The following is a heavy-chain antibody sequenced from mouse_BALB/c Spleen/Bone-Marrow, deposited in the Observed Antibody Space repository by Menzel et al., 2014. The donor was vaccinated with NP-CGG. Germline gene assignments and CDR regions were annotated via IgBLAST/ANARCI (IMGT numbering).Heavy chain of an antibody. CDR1: GFSLTSYG. CDR2: IWAGGST. D-gene: IGHD4-1*01. V-gene: IGHV2-9*02. CDR3: ARDWDWYFDV. J-gene: IGHJ1*01. Sequence: VKLVESGPGLVSPSQRLSIPCTVSGFSLTSYGLHWVRQPPGKGLEWLGVIWAGGSTNYNSALMSRLSISKDNSKSQVFLKMNSLQTDDTAMYYCARDWDWYFDVWGAGTTVTVSS.